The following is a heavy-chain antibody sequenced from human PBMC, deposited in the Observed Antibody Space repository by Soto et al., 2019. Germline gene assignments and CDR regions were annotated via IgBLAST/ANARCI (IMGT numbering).Heavy chain of an antibody. CDR1: GGSISSGDYY. Sequence: TLSLTCTVSGGSISSGDYYGSGIRQPPGKGLEWIGYIYYSGSTYYNPSLKSRVTISVDTSKNQFSLKLSSVTAADTAVYYCARDNILGILYGGMDVWGQGTTVTVSS. J-gene: IGHJ6*02. CDR3: ARDNILGILYGGMDV. CDR2: IYYSGST. D-gene: IGHD3-3*01. V-gene: IGHV4-30-4*01.